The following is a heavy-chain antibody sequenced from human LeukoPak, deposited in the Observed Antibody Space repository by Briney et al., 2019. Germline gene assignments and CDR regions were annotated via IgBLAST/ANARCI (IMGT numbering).Heavy chain of an antibody. V-gene: IGHV3-23*01. Sequence: EPGGSLRRSCAASGFTFSSYAMSWVRQAPGKGLEGGSAISGSGGSAYYADSGKVRFTIARDNSKNTTYLQKNSLRAEDTAVYYCAKEVGDSSSWSDAFDIWGQGTMVTVSS. CDR2: ISGSGGSA. J-gene: IGHJ3*02. CDR1: GFTFSSYA. D-gene: IGHD6-13*01. CDR3: AKEVGDSSSWSDAFDI.